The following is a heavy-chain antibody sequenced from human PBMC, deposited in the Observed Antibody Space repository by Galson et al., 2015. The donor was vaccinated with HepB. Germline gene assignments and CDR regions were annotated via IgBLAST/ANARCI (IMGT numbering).Heavy chain of an antibody. CDR2: MNPNSGNT. CDR3: ARGHGVEPHYNNWFDP. CDR1: GSTFTSYD. D-gene: IGHD1-1*01. Sequence: SVKVSCKASGSTFTSYDINWVRQATGQGLEWMGWMNPNSGNTGYAQKFQGRVTMTRNTSISTAYMELSSLRSEDTAVYYCARGHGVEPHYNNWFDPWGQGTLVTVSS. J-gene: IGHJ5*02. V-gene: IGHV1-8*01.